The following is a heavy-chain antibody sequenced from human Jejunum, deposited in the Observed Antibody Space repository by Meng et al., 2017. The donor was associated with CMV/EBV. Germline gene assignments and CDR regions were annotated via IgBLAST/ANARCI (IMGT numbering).Heavy chain of an antibody. CDR3: VHRKDYSGNWNGGSADF. V-gene: IGHV2-5*02. D-gene: IGHD1-1*01. CDR2: IYWDDDK. Sequence: FSLPSRPVGGGWIRQPTGKALEWLAFIYWDDDKRYHPSLKNRLTITKDAPRNQVVLTMTNMDPADTATYHCVHRKDYSGNWNGGSADFWGQGALVTVSS. CDR1: FSLPSRPVG. J-gene: IGHJ4*02.